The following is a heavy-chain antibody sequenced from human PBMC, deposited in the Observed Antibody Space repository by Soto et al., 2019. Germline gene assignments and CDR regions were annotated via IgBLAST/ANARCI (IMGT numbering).Heavy chain of an antibody. J-gene: IGHJ6*02. D-gene: IGHD1-26*01. Sequence: SVWVSGRASGYTFTGYYMHWVRQAPGQWRGWRGWINPNSGGTNYAQKFQGRVTMTRDTSISTAYMELSRLRSDDTAVYYWATSPGIVGDTIYYYGMDVWGQGTTVT. CDR1: GYTFTGYY. CDR3: ATSPGIVGDTIYYYGMDV. CDR2: INPNSGGT. V-gene: IGHV1-2*02.